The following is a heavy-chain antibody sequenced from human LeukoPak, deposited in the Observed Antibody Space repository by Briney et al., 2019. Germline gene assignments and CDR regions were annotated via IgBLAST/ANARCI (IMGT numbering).Heavy chain of an antibody. J-gene: IGHJ4*02. CDR1: RFTFSSYG. D-gene: IGHD5-12*01. V-gene: IGHV3-23*01. CDR3: AKGGGRRAWY. CDR2: ISGSGGNT. Sequence: GGSLRLSCAASRFTFSSYGMHWVRQAPGKGLEWVSAISGSGGNTYYADSVKGRFTISRDNSKNTLYLQMNSLRAEDTAVYYCAKGGGRRAWYWGQGTLVTVSS.